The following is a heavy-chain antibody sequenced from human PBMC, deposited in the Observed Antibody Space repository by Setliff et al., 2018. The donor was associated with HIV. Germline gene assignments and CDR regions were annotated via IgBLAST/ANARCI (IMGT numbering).Heavy chain of an antibody. CDR2: TSAYNGNT. V-gene: IGHV1-18*01. CDR3: ARAVVPTYDDVLTGYVYYMDV. D-gene: IGHD3-9*01. Sequence: GASVKVSCKASGYTFTSYGISWVRQAPGQGREWMGWTSAYNGNTNYAQKLQGRVTMTADESTSTAYMERSSLRSEDTAVYYCARAVVPTYDDVLTGYVYYMDVWGKGTTVTVSS. CDR1: GYTFTSYG. J-gene: IGHJ6*03.